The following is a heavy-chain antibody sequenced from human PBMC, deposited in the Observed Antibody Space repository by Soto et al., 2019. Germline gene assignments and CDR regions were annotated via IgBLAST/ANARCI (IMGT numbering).Heavy chain of an antibody. CDR3: AKSFKYTGGCRDY. Sequence: PGGSLRLSCVASGFTFSSYAMSWVRQAPGKGLEWVSSFSDSTYYADSVKGRFTISRDNSKNTLYLQMNSLRAEDTAVYYCAKSFKYTGGCRDYWGQGTLVTVSS. CDR1: GFTFSSYA. V-gene: IGHV3-23*01. CDR2: FSDST. D-gene: IGHD6-19*01. J-gene: IGHJ4*02.